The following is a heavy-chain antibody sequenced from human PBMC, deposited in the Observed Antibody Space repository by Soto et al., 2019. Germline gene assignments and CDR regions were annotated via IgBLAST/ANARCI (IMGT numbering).Heavy chain of an antibody. V-gene: IGHV1-46*01. D-gene: IGHD2-15*01. CDR2: INPSGGST. CDR1: GYTFTSYY. Sequence: ASVKVSCKASGYTFTSYYMHWVRQAPGQGLEWMGIINPSGGSTSYAQKFQGRVTMTRDTSTSTVYMELSSLRSEGTAVYYCARDSRGRDIVESYGMDVWGQGTTVTVSS. CDR3: ARDSRGRDIVESYGMDV. J-gene: IGHJ6*02.